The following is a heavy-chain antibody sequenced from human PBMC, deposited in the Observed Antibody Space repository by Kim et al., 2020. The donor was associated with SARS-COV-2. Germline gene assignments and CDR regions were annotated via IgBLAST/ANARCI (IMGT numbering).Heavy chain of an antibody. J-gene: IGHJ3*02. CDR2: IYHSGST. Sequence: SETLSLTCAVSGGSISSSNWWSWVRQTPGKGLEWIGEIYHSGSTNYNPSLKSRVTISVDKSKNQFSLKLSSVTAADTAVYYCARGLSLVVVAAKSAFDIWGQGTMVTVSS. CDR3: ARGLSLVVVAAKSAFDI. V-gene: IGHV4-4*02. CDR1: GGSISSSNW. D-gene: IGHD2-15*01.